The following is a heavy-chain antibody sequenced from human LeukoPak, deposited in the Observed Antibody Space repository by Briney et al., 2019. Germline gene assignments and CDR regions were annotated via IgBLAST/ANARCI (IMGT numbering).Heavy chain of an antibody. Sequence: PGGSLRLSCAASGFTFSSYEMTWVRQAPGKGLEWVANIKQDGSEKNYVDSVKGRFTISRDNAKNSVDLQMNSLRAEDTAVYYCAELGITMIGGVWGKGTTVTISS. D-gene: IGHD3-10*02. CDR3: AELGITMIGGV. V-gene: IGHV3-7*01. CDR2: IKQDGSEK. CDR1: GFTFSSYE. J-gene: IGHJ6*04.